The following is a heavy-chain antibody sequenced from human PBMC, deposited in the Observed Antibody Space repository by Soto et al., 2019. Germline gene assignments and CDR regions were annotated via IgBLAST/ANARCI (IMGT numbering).Heavy chain of an antibody. J-gene: IGHJ4*02. CDR3: AKGREGAYFDY. CDR2: ISWNSGSI. Sequence: ESGGGLVQPGRSLRLSCAASGFTFDDYAMHWVRQAPGKGLEWVSGISWNSGSIGYADSVKGRFTISRDNAKNSLYLQMNSLRAEDTALYYCAKGREGAYFDYWGQGTLVTVSS. D-gene: IGHD1-26*01. V-gene: IGHV3-9*01. CDR1: GFTFDDYA.